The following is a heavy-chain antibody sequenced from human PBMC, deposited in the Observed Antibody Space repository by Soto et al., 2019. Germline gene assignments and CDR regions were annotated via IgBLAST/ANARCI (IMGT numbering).Heavy chain of an antibody. CDR1: GYTFTSYD. J-gene: IGHJ6*03. CDR3: ARVSGMVRGVTIYTRVFYYYMDV. CDR2: MNPNSGNT. D-gene: IGHD3-10*01. V-gene: IGHV1-8*01. Sequence: GASVKVSCKASGYTFTSYDINWVRQATGQGLEWMGWMNPNSGNTGYAQKFQGRVTMTRNTSISTAYMELSSLRSEDTAVYYCARVSGMVRGVTIYTRVFYYYMDVWGKGTTVTVSS.